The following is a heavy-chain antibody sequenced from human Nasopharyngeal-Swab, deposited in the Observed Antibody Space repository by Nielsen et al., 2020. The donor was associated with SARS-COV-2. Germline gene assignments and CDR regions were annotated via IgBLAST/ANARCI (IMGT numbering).Heavy chain of an antibody. V-gene: IGHV3-23*01. CDR1: GFTFSSYA. CDR3: AKAYYDFWSGYYGPDDY. J-gene: IGHJ4*02. Sequence: GGSLRLSCAASGFTFSSYAMSWVRQAPGKGLEWVSAISGSGGSTYYADSVKGRFTISRDNSKNTLYLQMNSLRAEDTAVYYCAKAYYDFWSGYYGPDDYWGQGTLVTVSS. CDR2: ISGSGGST. D-gene: IGHD3-3*01.